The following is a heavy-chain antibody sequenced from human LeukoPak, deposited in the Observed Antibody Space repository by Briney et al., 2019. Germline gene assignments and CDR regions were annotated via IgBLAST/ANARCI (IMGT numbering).Heavy chain of an antibody. J-gene: IGHJ4*02. CDR1: GGSFSSCA. CDR3: ARDEDYRSFDY. CDR2: IIPIFGTG. V-gene: IGHV1-69*05. Sequence: EASVKVSCKASGGSFSSCAISWVRQAPRQGLGWMGRIIPIFGTGNYAQNFQGRVTITTEESTSTAYMELRSVRSEDAAVYYCARDEDYRSFDYWGPGTLVTVS. D-gene: IGHD4-11*01.